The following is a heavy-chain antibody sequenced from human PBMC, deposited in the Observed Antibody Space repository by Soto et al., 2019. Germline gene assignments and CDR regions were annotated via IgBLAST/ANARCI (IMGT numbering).Heavy chain of an antibody. D-gene: IGHD3-22*01. V-gene: IGHV5-10-1*01. CDR2: IDPSDSQT. J-gene: IGHJ4*02. CDR1: GYSFAGYW. CDR3: ARQIYDSDTGPNFQYYFDS. Sequence: GESLKISCKGSGYSFAGYWIAGVPQKPGKGLEWMGRIDPSDSQTYYSPSFRGHATISATKSITTVFLQWSSLRASGTAMYYCARQIYDSDTGPNFQYYFDSWGQGTPVTVSS.